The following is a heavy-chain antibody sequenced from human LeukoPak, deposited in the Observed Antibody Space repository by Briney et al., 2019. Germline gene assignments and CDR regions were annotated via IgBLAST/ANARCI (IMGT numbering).Heavy chain of an antibody. CDR2: INHSGST. Sequence: SETLSLTCAVYGGSFSGYYWSWIRQPPGKGLEWIGEINHSGSTNYNPSLKSRVTISVDTSKNRFSLKLSSVTAADTAVYYCARRRYYDSSGYRTWGQGTLVTVSS. CDR3: ARRRYYDSSGYRT. D-gene: IGHD3-22*01. CDR1: GGSFSGYY. V-gene: IGHV4-34*01. J-gene: IGHJ5*02.